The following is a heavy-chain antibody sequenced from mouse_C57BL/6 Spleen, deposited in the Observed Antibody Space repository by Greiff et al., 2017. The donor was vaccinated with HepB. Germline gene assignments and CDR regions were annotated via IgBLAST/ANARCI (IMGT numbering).Heavy chain of an antibody. J-gene: IGHJ4*01. CDR1: GYTFTSYG. D-gene: IGHD2-4*01. CDR2: IYPRSGNT. Sequence: QVQLQQSGAELARPGASVKLSCKASGYTFTSYGISWVKQRTGQGLEWIGEIYPRSGNTYYNEKFKGKATRTADKSSSTAYMELRSLTSEDSAVYFCERYGGVYYDCDVAMDYWGQGTSVTVSS. CDR3: ERYGGVYYDCDVAMDY. V-gene: IGHV1-81*01.